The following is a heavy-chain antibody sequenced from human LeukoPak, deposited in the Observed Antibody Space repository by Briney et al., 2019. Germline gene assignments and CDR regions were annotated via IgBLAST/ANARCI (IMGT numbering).Heavy chain of an antibody. Sequence: PSETLSLTCTVSGGSLSSYYWSWLRQPPGKGLEWIGYIYYSGSTNYNPSLKSRVTISVDTSKNQFSLKLSSVTAADTAVYYCAASLWFGIYPDYWGQGSLVTVSS. V-gene: IGHV4-59*12. CDR3: AASLWFGIYPDY. CDR2: IYYSGST. CDR1: GGSLSSYY. J-gene: IGHJ4*02. D-gene: IGHD3-10*01.